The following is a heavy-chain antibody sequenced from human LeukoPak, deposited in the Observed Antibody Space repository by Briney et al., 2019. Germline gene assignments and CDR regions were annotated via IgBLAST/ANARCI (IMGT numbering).Heavy chain of an antibody. V-gene: IGHV3-21*01. CDR1: GFTFSSYS. CDR3: ARDEDALYGMDV. J-gene: IGHJ6*02. D-gene: IGHD2-15*01. CDR2: ISSSSSYI. Sequence: GGSLRLSCAASGFTFSSYSMNWVRQAPGKGLEWVSSISSSSSYIYYADSVKGRFTISRDNAKNSLYLQMNSLRAEDTAVYYCARDEDALYGMDVWGQGTTVTVSS.